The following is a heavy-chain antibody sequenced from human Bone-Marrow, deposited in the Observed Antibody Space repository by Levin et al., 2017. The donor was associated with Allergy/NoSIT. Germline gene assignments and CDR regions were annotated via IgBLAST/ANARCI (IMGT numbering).Heavy chain of an antibody. CDR2: INPYNGNT. D-gene: IGHD3-3*01. CDR3: SRSISGDYLDY. CDR1: GYTFTNYG. V-gene: IGHV1-18*01. Sequence: ASVKVSCKASGYTFTNYGITWVRQAPGQGLAWMGWINPYNGNTNYAQKLQGRVTMTTDTSTGTAYMDLRSLRSDDTAIYYCSRSISGDYLDYWGQGTLVTVSS. J-gene: IGHJ4*02.